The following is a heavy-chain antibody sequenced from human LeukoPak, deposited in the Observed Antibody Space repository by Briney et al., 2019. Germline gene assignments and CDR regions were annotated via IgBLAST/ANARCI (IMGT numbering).Heavy chain of an antibody. J-gene: IGHJ4*02. Sequence: GGSLRLSCAASGFTFSNAWMSWVRQAPGKGLEWVGRIKSKTDGGTTDYAAPVKGRFTISRDDSKNTLYLQMNSLKTEVTAVYYCATWRSFGELNYWGQGTLVTVSS. CDR1: GFTFSNAW. CDR3: ATWRSFGELNY. CDR2: IKSKTDGGTT. V-gene: IGHV3-15*01. D-gene: IGHD3-10*01.